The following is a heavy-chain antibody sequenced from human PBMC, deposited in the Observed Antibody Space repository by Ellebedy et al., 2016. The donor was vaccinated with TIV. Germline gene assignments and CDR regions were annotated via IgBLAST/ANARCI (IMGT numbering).Heavy chain of an antibody. Sequence: GESLKISXAASGFTFSDYYMSWIRQAPGKGLEWLSYISRSGSTIYYADSVKGRFTISRDNAKNSLYLQVNSLRAKDTAVYYCARPPGGGDYAHFDYWGQGTLVTVSS. CDR3: ARPPGGGDYAHFDY. D-gene: IGHD4-17*01. V-gene: IGHV3-11*01. J-gene: IGHJ4*02. CDR1: GFTFSDYY. CDR2: ISRSGSTI.